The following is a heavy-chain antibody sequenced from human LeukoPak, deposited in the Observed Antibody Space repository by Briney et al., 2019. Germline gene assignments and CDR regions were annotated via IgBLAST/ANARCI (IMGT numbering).Heavy chain of an antibody. V-gene: IGHV3-30-3*01. CDR3: ARDWYSYGY. CDR1: GFTFSSYA. Sequence: GGSLRLSCAASGFTFSSYAMHWVRQAPGKGLEWVAVISYDGSNKYYADSVKGRFTISRDNSKNTLYLQMNSLRAEDTAVYYCARDWYSYGYLGQGTLVTVSS. D-gene: IGHD5-18*01. J-gene: IGHJ4*02. CDR2: ISYDGSNK.